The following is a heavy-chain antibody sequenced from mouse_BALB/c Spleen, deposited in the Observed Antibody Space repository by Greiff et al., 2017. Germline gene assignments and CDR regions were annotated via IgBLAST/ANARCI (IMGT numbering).Heavy chain of an antibody. CDR2: IRNKANGYTT. D-gene: IGHD1-1*01. J-gene: IGHJ4*01. CDR1: GFTFTDYY. V-gene: IGHV7-3*02. Sequence: EVQLVESGGGLVQPGGSLRLSCATSGFTFTDYYMSWVRQPPGKALEWLGFIRNKANGYTTEYSASVKGRFTISRDNSQSILYLQMNTLRAEDSATYYCARDIITTVVATDAMDYWGQGTSVTVSS. CDR3: ARDIITTVVATDAMDY.